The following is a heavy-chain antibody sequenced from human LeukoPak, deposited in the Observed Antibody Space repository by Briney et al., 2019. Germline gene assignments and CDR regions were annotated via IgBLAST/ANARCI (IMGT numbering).Heavy chain of an antibody. Sequence: ASVKVSCKASGYIFTDYYMHWVRQAPGQELGWMGRINPNSGGTNYAQKFQGRVTMTRDTSISTAYTELSSLRSEDTAVYYCARDVTTTNYFDYWGQGTLVTVSS. CDR1: GYIFTDYY. J-gene: IGHJ4*02. CDR2: INPNSGGT. V-gene: IGHV1/OR15-1*02. CDR3: ARDVTTTNYFDY. D-gene: IGHD4-11*01.